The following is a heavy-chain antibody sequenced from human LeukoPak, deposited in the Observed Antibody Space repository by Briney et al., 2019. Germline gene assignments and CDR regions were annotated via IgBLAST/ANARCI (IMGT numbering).Heavy chain of an antibody. V-gene: IGHV3-30*04. J-gene: IGHJ4*02. CDR1: GFTFSSYA. Sequence: GGSLRLSCAASGFTFSSYAMHWVRQAPGKGLEWVAVISYDGSNKYYADSVKGRFTISRDNSKNTLYLQMNSLRAEDTAVYYCAREGYCSSTTCYGTFAYWGQGTLVTVSS. CDR3: AREGYCSSTTCYGTFAY. CDR2: ISYDGSNK. D-gene: IGHD2-2*01.